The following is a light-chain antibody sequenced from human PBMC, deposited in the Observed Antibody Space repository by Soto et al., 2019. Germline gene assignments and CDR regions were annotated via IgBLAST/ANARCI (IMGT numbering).Light chain of an antibody. CDR1: QAVSSNY. Sequence: EIVMTQSPATLSVSPGERATLSCRASQAVSSNYLAWYQQKPGQAPRLLISGASGRATGVPDRFSGSGSGTDFTLTIDRLESEDFAVYFCQQYGDLPWTFGQGTKVDIK. CDR2: GAS. J-gene: IGKJ1*01. V-gene: IGKV3-20*01. CDR3: QQYGDLPWT.